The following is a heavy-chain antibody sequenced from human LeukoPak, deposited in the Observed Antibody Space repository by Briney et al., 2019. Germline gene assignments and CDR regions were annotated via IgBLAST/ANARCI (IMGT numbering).Heavy chain of an antibody. CDR3: ARVDIVVVVAALGWFDP. CDR1: GFTFSSYW. CDR2: IKQDGSEK. V-gene: IGHV3-7*03. J-gene: IGHJ5*02. D-gene: IGHD2-15*01. Sequence: GGSLRLSCAASGFTFSSYWMSWVRQAPGKGLEWVANIKQDGSEKYYVDSVKGRFTISRDNAKISLYLQMNSLRAEDTAVYYCARVDIVVVVAALGWFDPWGQGTLVTVSS.